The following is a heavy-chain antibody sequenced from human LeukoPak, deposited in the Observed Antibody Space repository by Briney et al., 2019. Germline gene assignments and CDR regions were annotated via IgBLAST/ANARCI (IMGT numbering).Heavy chain of an antibody. CDR3: AKDFKMDYGDYVFDY. CDR1: GFTFDDYA. CDR2: ISWNSGSI. V-gene: IGHV3-9*03. Sequence: PGRSLRLSCAASGFTFDDYAMHWVRQAPGKGLEWVSGISWNSGSIGYADSVKGRFTISRDNAKDSLYLQMNSLRAEDMALYYCAKDFKMDYGDYVFDYWGQGTLVTVSS. J-gene: IGHJ4*02. D-gene: IGHD4-17*01.